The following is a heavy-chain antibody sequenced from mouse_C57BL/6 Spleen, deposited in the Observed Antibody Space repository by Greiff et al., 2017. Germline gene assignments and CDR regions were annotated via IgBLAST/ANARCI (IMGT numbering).Heavy chain of an antibody. CDR2: ISSGSSTI. V-gene: IGHV5-17*01. Sequence: DVMLVESGGGLVKPGGSLKLSCAASGFTFSDYGMHWVRQAPEKGLEWVAYISSGSSTISYADTVKGRFTISRDNAKNTLFLQMTSLRSEDTAMYYCARITTVAFDYWGQGTTLTVSS. J-gene: IGHJ2*01. CDR1: GFTFSDYG. CDR3: ARITTVAFDY. D-gene: IGHD1-1*01.